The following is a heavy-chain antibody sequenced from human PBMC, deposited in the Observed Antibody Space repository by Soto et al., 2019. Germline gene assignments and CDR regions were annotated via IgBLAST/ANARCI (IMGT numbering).Heavy chain of an antibody. CDR1: GGSIISSNFY. CDR2: VEYGGST. CDR3: ARHVRRAVTMNWFDP. V-gene: IGHV4-39*01. D-gene: IGHD4-17*01. J-gene: IGHJ5*02. Sequence: QLQESGPGLVKPTETLSLTCTVSGGSIISSNFYWDWIRQPPGKGLDWIGSVEYGGSTYDNPSLKSRVTPTQDTSKNQFSLKLTYVTAGDTAIYYGARHVRRAVTMNWFDPWGHGTLVTVSS.